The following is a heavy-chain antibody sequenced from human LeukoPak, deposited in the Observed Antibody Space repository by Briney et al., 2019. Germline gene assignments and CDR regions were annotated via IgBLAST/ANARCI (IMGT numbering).Heavy chain of an antibody. CDR2: FDPEDGET. CDR3: ATSSSWAPFDY. Sequence: ASVKVSCKVSGYTLTELPMHWVRQAPGKGLEWMGGFDPEDGETIYAQKFQGRVTVTEDTSTDTAYMELSSLRSEDTAVYYCATSSSWAPFDYWGQGTLVTVSS. J-gene: IGHJ4*02. CDR1: GYTLTELP. D-gene: IGHD6-13*01. V-gene: IGHV1-24*01.